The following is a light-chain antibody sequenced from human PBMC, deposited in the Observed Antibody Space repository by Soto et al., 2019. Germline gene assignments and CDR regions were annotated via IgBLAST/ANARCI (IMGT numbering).Light chain of an antibody. V-gene: IGLV2-14*01. Sequence: QSLLTQPASVSGSPGQSITISCTGTSSDVGGYNYVSWYQQHPGKAPKFMIYDVSNRPSGVSTRFSGSKSGNTASLTISGLQAEDEADYYCNSYTTSNTRQIVFGTGTKLTVL. CDR3: NSYTTSNTRQIV. CDR2: DVS. J-gene: IGLJ1*01. CDR1: SSDVGGYNY.